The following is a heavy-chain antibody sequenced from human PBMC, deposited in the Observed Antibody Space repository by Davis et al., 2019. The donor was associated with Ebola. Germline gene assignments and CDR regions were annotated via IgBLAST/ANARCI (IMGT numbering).Heavy chain of an antibody. CDR1: GFTFSSYA. Sequence: GESLKISCAASGFTFSSYAMTWVRQAPGKGLEWVSTISGSGSDTYYANSVKGRFTISRDNSKNTLYLQMNSLRAEDAAVYYCAKRWTSDVWGKGTTVTVSS. CDR2: ISGSGSDT. D-gene: IGHD3/OR15-3a*01. V-gene: IGHV3-23*01. CDR3: AKRWTSDV. J-gene: IGHJ6*04.